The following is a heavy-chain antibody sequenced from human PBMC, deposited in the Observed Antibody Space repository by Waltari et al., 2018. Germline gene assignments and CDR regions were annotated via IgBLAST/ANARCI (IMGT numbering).Heavy chain of an antibody. D-gene: IGHD6-13*01. CDR3: AREAAAGNWFDP. Sequence: QVQLVQSGAEVKKPGASVKVSCKASGYTFTSYAMHWVRQAPGQRLEWMGWINAGNGNTKYSQKFQGRVTITRDTSASTAYMELSSLRSEDTAVYYCAREAAAGNWFDPWGQGTLVTVSS. J-gene: IGHJ5*02. CDR2: INAGNGNT. V-gene: IGHV1-3*01. CDR1: GYTFTSYA.